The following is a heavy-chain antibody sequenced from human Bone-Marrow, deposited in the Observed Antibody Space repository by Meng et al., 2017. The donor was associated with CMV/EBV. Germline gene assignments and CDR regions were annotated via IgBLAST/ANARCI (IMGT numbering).Heavy chain of an antibody. J-gene: IGHJ3*02. Sequence: GESLKISCAASGFPFSSYAMIWVRQAPGKGLEWVSAISGSGGSTYYADSVKGRFTISRDNSKNPLYLQMNSLGAEDTAVYYCAKVVVPAAPRDAFDIWGQGTMVTVSS. D-gene: IGHD2-2*01. CDR2: ISGSGGST. CDR1: GFPFSSYA. CDR3: AKVVVPAAPRDAFDI. V-gene: IGHV3-23*01.